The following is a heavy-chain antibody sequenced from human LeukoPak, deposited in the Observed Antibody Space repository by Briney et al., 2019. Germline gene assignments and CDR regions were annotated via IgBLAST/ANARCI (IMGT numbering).Heavy chain of an antibody. D-gene: IGHD1-26*01. CDR1: GLNISSFW. CDR2: MSSDGSHE. V-gene: IGHV3-30*01. CDR3: ARDLLQVGIGWYFDL. Sequence: GSLRLSCAVSGLNISSFWMSWVRQAPGKGLELVAVMSSDGSHEYYADSVKGRFTISRDNSKNTLSLQVNALRAEDTAVYYCARDLLQVGIGWYFDLWGRGTRVSVSS. J-gene: IGHJ2*01.